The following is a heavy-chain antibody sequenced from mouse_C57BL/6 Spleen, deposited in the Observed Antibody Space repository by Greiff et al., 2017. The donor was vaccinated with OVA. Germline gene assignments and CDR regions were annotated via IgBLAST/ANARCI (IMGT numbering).Heavy chain of an antibody. D-gene: IGHD1-1*01. CDR2: ISSGGSFT. Sequence: EVKLMESGGDLVKPGGSLKLSCAASGFTFSSYGMSWVRQTPDKRLEWVATISSGGSFTYYPDSVKGRFTISRDNAKNTLYLQMSSLKSEDTAMYYCARRDYYGSSWGLDYWGQGTTLTVSS. J-gene: IGHJ2*01. V-gene: IGHV5-6*02. CDR3: ARRDYYGSSWGLDY. CDR1: GFTFSSYG.